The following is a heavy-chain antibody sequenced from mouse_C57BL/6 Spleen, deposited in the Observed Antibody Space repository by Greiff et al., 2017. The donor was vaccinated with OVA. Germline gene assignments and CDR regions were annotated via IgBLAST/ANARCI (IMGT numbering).Heavy chain of an antibody. Sequence: VQLQQSGPVLVKPGASVKMSCKASGYTFTDYYMNWVKQSHGKSLEWIGVINPYNGGTSYNQKFKGKATLTVDKSSSTAYMELNSLTSEDSAVYYCARGGSTVVPFDYWGQGTTLTVSS. CDR1: GYTFTDYY. D-gene: IGHD1-1*01. CDR2: INPYNGGT. J-gene: IGHJ2*01. CDR3: ARGGSTVVPFDY. V-gene: IGHV1-19*01.